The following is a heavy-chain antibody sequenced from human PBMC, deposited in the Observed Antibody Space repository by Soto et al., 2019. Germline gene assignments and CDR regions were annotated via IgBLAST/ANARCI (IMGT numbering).Heavy chain of an antibody. D-gene: IGHD3-10*01. J-gene: IGHJ4*02. V-gene: IGHV1-8*01. CDR3: ARGPGDLGYLDY. Sequence: QVQLVQSGAEVKKPGASVKVSGRASGYTFTNYDIIWVRQAPGQGLECMGWMNPYNGNTGYAQNFQGRVTMTRNTSINTSYMELSSLKSEDTAVYYCARGPGDLGYLDYWGQGALVTVAS. CDR2: MNPYNGNT. CDR1: GYTFTNYD.